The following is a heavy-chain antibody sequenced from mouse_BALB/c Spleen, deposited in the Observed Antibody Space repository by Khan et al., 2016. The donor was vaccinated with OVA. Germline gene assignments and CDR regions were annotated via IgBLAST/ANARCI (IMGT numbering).Heavy chain of an antibody. J-gene: IGHJ4*01. CDR3: ARRYDPYYYAMDY. CDR2: ISNGGGST. Sequence: EVKLMESGGGLVQPGGSLKLSCATSGFTFSDYYMYWVRQTPEKRLEWVAHISNGGGSTYYPDTVKGRFTISRDNAQNTRNLQMSSLKSEDTAMYSCARRYDPYYYAMDYWGQGTSVTVSS. D-gene: IGHD2-3*01. V-gene: IGHV5-12*02. CDR1: GFTFSDYY.